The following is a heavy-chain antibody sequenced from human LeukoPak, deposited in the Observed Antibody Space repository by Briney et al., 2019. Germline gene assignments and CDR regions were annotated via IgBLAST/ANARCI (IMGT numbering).Heavy chain of an antibody. J-gene: IGHJ4*02. D-gene: IGHD3-22*01. CDR2: IRYDGSNK. CDR1: GFTFSSYG. CDR3: AKLHYDSSGYYSPDFDY. V-gene: IGHV3-30*02. Sequence: PGGSLRLSCAASGFTFSSYGMHWVRQAPGKGLEWVPFIRYDGSNKYYADSVKGRFTISRDNSKNTLYLQMNSLRAEDTAVYYCAKLHYDSSGYYSPDFDYWGQGTLVTVSS.